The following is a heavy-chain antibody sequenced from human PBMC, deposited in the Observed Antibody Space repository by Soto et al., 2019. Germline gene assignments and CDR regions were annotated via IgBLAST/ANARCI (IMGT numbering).Heavy chain of an antibody. CDR3: ARAGKGGRSWYYFDY. CDR2: IIPILGIA. D-gene: IGHD6-13*01. Sequence: QVQLVQSGAEVKKPGSSVKVSCKASGGTFSSYTISWVRQAPGQGLEWMGRIIPILGIANYAQKFQGRVTITADKSTSTAYMERSSLRSEDTAVYYCARAGKGGRSWYYFDYWGQGTLVTVSS. J-gene: IGHJ4*02. CDR1: GGTFSSYT. V-gene: IGHV1-69*02.